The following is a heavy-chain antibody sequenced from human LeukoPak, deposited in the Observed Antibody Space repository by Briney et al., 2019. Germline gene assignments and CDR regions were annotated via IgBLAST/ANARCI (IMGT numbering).Heavy chain of an antibody. V-gene: IGHV3-7*03. Sequence: GGSLRLSCVASGFTFGKYWMSWVRQAPGKGLEWVANIKLDGSEKNYVDSMKGRFTISRDNTKNSLYLQMNSLRVEDTAVFYCARDQYDTWSRRGNFDSWGQGTLVIVSS. CDR3: ARDQYDTWSRRGNFDS. CDR1: GFTFGKYW. CDR2: IKLDGSEK. J-gene: IGHJ4*02. D-gene: IGHD3-3*01.